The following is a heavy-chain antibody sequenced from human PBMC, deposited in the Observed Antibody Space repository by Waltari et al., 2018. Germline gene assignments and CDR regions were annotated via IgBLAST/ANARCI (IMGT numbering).Heavy chain of an antibody. Sequence: EVQLVESGGGLVQPGGSLKPSCAAPGLPVGGPARHWFRQASGKGLEWVGRIRSKANSYATAYAASVKGRFTISRDDSKNTAYLQMNSLKTEDTAVYYCTSGSYYRMDVWGQGTTVTVSS. CDR1: GLPVGGPA. CDR2: IRSKANSYAT. J-gene: IGHJ6*02. CDR3: TSGSYYRMDV. V-gene: IGHV3-73*02. D-gene: IGHD1-26*01.